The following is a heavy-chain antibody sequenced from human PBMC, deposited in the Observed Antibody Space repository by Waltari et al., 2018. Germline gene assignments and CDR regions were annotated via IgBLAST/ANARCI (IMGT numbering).Heavy chain of an antibody. Sequence: QLHLQQSGPGLVKPSETLSLTCRVSGDSISWSGYYRGWIRQPPGKGLERIGMAFHGGTTHYTPSLRVRVTISIAPSMNQFSLTLSSVTAADTAVFYCAGGYSSGWYAYWGQGTQVTVPS. CDR1: GDSISWSGYY. J-gene: IGHJ4*02. V-gene: IGHV4-39*01. CDR2: AFHGGTT. D-gene: IGHD6-19*01. CDR3: AGGYSSGWYAY.